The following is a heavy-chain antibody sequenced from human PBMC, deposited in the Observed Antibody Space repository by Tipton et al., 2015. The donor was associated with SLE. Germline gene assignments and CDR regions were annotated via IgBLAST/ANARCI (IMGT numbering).Heavy chain of an antibody. CDR2: VCYGVST. CDR3: ARNTLVQGVIPYYFDY. V-gene: IGHV4-39*07. D-gene: IGHD3-10*01. CDR1: GGSIRSRSVS. Sequence: TLSLTCTVSGGSIRSRSVSWAWIRQPPGKGLEWIGSVCYGVSTYYNPTLKSRVTMSVDTSKNQLSLSLSSAAAADTAVYYCARNTLVQGVIPYYFDYWGRGTLVTGSS. J-gene: IGHJ4*02.